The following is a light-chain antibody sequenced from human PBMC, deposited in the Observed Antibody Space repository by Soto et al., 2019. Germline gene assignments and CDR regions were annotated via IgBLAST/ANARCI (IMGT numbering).Light chain of an antibody. V-gene: IGKV3D-20*01. J-gene: IGKJ2*01. CDR3: QQYGSSPPYT. CDR2: DAS. CDR1: QSVSNSY. Sequence: ELVLTQSPATLSLSPGDRATLSCGASQSVSNSYLAWYQQKPGLEPRLLIYDASSRATGIPDRFSGSGSGTDFTLTISRLEPEDFAVYYCQQYGSSPPYTFGQGTKLEIK.